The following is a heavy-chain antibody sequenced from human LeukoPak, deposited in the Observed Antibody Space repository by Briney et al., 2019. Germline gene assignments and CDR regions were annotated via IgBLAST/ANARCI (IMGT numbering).Heavy chain of an antibody. CDR2: IYHSGST. CDR3: AGGDPSEMDV. Sequence: SETLSLTCAVSGYSISSGYYWGWIRQPPRKGLERIGSIYHSGSTYYNPSLKSRVTISVDTSKNQFSLKLSSVTAADTAVYYCAGGDPSEMDVWGKGTTVTVSS. V-gene: IGHV4-38-2*01. D-gene: IGHD2-21*02. CDR1: GYSISSGYY. J-gene: IGHJ6*04.